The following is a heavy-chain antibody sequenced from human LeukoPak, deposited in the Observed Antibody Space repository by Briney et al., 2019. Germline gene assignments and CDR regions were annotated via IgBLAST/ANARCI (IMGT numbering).Heavy chain of an antibody. CDR2: INPNSGGT. V-gene: IGHV1-2*02. CDR3: AREHFGYANDY. CDR1: GYTFTGYY. J-gene: IGHJ4*02. Sequence: ASVTVSCKASGYTFTGYYMHWVRQAPGQGLEWMGWINPNSGGTNYAQKFQGRVTMARDTSISTAYMELSRLRSDDTAVYYCAREHFGYANDYWGQGTLVTVSS. D-gene: IGHD5-12*01.